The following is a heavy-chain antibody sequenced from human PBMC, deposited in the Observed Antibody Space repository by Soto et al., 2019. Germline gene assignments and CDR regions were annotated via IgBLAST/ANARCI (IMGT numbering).Heavy chain of an antibody. CDR3: ATDQNSSSAALDY. J-gene: IGHJ4*02. Sequence: ASVKVSCKVSGYTLTELSMRWVRQAPGKGLEWMGGFDPEDGETIYAQKFQGRVTMTEDTSTDTAYMELSSLRSEDTAVYYCATDQNSSSAALDYWGQGTLVTVSS. CDR1: GYTLTELS. V-gene: IGHV1-24*01. D-gene: IGHD6-6*01. CDR2: FDPEDGET.